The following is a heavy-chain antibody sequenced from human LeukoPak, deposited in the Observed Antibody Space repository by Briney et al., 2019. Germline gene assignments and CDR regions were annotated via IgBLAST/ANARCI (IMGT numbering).Heavy chain of an antibody. Sequence: GGSLRLSCAASGYTFSDYWMSWVRQAPGKGLEWVASINEDGSDKYYMDSVKGRFTISRDNAKNSLYLQMNSLGAEDTALYYCARDTYRFDDFWGQGTPVTVSS. CDR3: ARDTYRFDDF. J-gene: IGHJ4*02. V-gene: IGHV3-7*01. CDR1: GYTFSDYW. CDR2: INEDGSDK.